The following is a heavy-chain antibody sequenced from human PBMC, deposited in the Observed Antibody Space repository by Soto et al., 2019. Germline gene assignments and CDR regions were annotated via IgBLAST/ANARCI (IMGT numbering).Heavy chain of an antibody. CDR3: ARESVGATGFDY. CDR2: IYYSGST. CDR1: GGSISSGDYY. Sequence: SETLSLTCTVSGGSISSGDYYWSWIRQPPGKGLEWIGYIYYSGSTYYNPSLKSRVTISVDTSKNQFSLKLSSVTAADTAVYYGARESVGATGFDYWGQGTLVTVSS. J-gene: IGHJ4*02. V-gene: IGHV4-30-4*01. D-gene: IGHD1-26*01.